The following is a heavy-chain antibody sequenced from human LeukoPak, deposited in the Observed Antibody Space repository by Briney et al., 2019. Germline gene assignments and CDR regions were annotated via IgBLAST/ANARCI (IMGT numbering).Heavy chain of an antibody. CDR1: GFTFSSYW. V-gene: IGHV3-74*01. J-gene: IGHJ4*02. Sequence: GGSLRLPCAASGFTFSSYWMHWVRQAPGKGLVWVSRINSDGSSTSYADSVKGRFTISRDDAENTLYLQMYSLRAEDTAVYYCATPRGSGSYLAFDYWGQGTLVTVSS. CDR2: INSDGSST. D-gene: IGHD1-26*01. CDR3: ATPRGSGSYLAFDY.